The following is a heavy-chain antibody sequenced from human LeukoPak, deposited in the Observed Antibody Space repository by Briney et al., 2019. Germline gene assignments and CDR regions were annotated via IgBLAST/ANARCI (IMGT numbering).Heavy chain of an antibody. J-gene: IGHJ4*02. CDR3: ARGGPERDYFDY. CDR1: GFTFSSYE. CDR2: ISSSGSTI. Sequence: GGSLRLSCAASGFTFSSYEMNWVRQAPGKGLEWISYISSSGSTIYYADSVKGRFTISRDNAKNSLYLQMNSLRAEDTAVYYCARGGPERDYFDYWGQGTLVTVSS. V-gene: IGHV3-48*03.